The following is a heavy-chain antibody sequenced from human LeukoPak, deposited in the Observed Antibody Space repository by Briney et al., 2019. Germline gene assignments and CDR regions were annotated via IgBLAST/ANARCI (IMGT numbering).Heavy chain of an antibody. CDR3: ARGSVLRFLEWLLPPFD. Sequence: SETLSLTCTVSGGSISSSSYYWGWIRQPPGKGLEWIGSIYYSGSTYYNPSLKSRVTISVDTSKTQFSLKLSSVTAADTAVYYCARGSVLRFLEWLLPPFDWGQGTLVTVSS. CDR2: IYYSGST. CDR1: GGSISSSSYY. D-gene: IGHD3-3*01. J-gene: IGHJ4*02. V-gene: IGHV4-39*07.